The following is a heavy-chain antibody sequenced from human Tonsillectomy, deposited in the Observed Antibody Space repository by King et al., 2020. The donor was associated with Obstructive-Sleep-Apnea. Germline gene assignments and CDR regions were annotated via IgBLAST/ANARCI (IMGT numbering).Heavy chain of an antibody. CDR3: ARDLADYGSGSYYLTFHFDY. D-gene: IGHD3-10*01. CDR1: GGSISSSSYY. Sequence: QLQESGPGLVKPSETLSLTCTVSGGSISSSSYYCGWIRQPPGKGLEWIGSIYYSGSTYYNPSLKSRVTISVDTSKNQFSLKLSSVTAADTAVYYCARDLADYGSGSYYLTFHFDYWGQGTLVTVSS. J-gene: IGHJ4*02. V-gene: IGHV4-39*07. CDR2: IYYSGST.